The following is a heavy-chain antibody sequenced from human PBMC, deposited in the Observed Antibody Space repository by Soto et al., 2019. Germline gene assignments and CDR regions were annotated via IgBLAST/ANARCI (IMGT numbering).Heavy chain of an antibody. V-gene: IGHV1-69*02. J-gene: IGHJ6*03. CDR3: ARSYSGYDIHSYYYMDV. CDR2: IIPILGIA. D-gene: IGHD5-12*01. CDR1: GGTFSSYT. Sequence: QVQLVQSGAEVKKPGSSVKVSCKASGGTFSSYTISWVRQAPGQGLEWMGRIIPILGIANYAQKFQGRVTITADKATSTAYMELSSLRSEDTAVYYCARSYSGYDIHSYYYMDVWGKGTTVTVSS.